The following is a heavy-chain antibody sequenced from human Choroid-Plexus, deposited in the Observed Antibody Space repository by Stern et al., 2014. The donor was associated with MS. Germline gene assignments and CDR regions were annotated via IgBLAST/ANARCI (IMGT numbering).Heavy chain of an antibody. D-gene: IGHD2-15*01. CDR3: AKDRQWSTYFFDY. CDR2: ISYDGSDK. CDR1: GFTFRNFG. J-gene: IGHJ4*02. Sequence: VQLVESGGGVAQPGRPLILSCAASGFTFRNFGMHWVRPAPGKGLEWVALISYDGSDKYYADYVKGRFTIFRDNSKNALYMHMNSLRAEDTAVYYCAKDRQWSTYFFDYWGQGSLVTVSS. V-gene: IGHV3-30*18.